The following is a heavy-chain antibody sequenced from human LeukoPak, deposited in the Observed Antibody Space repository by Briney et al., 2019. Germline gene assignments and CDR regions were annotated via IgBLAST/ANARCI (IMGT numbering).Heavy chain of an antibody. D-gene: IGHD5-24*01. CDR3: ARGNGYSPRGAFNL. V-gene: IGHV1-46*01. CDR2: INPSGGST. CDR1: GYIFINYY. Sequence: ASVKVSCKASGYIFINYYIHWVRQAPGQGLEWMGIINPSGGSTSYAQKFQGRVTVTRDTSTSTVYMELSSLRSDDTAVYYCARGNGYSPRGAFNLWGQGTMVTVSS. J-gene: IGHJ3*01.